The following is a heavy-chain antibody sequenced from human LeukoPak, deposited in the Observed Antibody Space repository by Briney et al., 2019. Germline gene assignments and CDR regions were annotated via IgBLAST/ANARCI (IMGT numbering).Heavy chain of an antibody. CDR2: INPNSGGT. V-gene: IGHV1-2*02. CDR1: GYTFTSYG. CDR3: ARVKRYYDSSGYSHDAFDI. Sequence: ASVKVSCKASGYTFTSYGISWVRQAPGQGLEWMGWINPNSGGTNYAQKFQGRVTMTRDTSISTAYMELSRLRSDDTAVYYCARVKRYYDSSGYSHDAFDIWGQGTMVTVSS. D-gene: IGHD3-22*01. J-gene: IGHJ3*02.